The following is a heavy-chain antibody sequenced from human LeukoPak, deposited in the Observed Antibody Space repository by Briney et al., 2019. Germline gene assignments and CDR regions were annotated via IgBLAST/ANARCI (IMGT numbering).Heavy chain of an antibody. Sequence: GGSLRLSCAASGFTFSSYSMNWVRQAPGKGLEWVGRIRNKANSYTTEYAASVKGRFTISRDDSKNSVYLQMNSLETEDTAVYYCAVGYCSGGDCYVSNYWGQGTPVTVSS. J-gene: IGHJ4*02. CDR3: AVGYCSGGDCYVSNY. CDR2: IRNKANSYTT. V-gene: IGHV3-72*01. CDR1: GFTFSSYS. D-gene: IGHD2-15*01.